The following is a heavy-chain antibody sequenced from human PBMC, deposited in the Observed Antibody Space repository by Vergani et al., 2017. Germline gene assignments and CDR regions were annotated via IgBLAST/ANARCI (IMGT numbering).Heavy chain of an antibody. J-gene: IGHJ4*02. D-gene: IGHD6-19*01. V-gene: IGHV3-33*01. CDR1: GFTFSSHS. CDR3: ARDRSTRGQWLVGPFDY. CDR2: IWSDGSNY. Sequence: QVQLVESGGGVARPGTSLRLSCVTSGFTFSSHSMHWVLQTPGKGLEWVTVIWSDGSNYIYTRPVNGRFVISRDNSKNTLYLQMHDLRPEDTGVYYCARDRSTRGQWLVGPFDYWGEGTLVTDSS.